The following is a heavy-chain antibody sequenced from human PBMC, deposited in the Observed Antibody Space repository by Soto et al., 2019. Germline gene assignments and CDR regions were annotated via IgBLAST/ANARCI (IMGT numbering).Heavy chain of an antibody. V-gene: IGHV3-74*01. CDR2: IDGVGTGT. CDR3: TTVFKY. J-gene: IGHJ1*01. Sequence: EVQLVQSGGGSVQPGGSLRLSCAASGFTFTNYWMHWVRQVPGKGLVWVSRIDGVGTGTSYSDSVRGRFTISRDNAENTLYLQTNSLRAEDTAVYYCTTVFKYWGQGTPVTVSS. D-gene: IGHD3-3*01. CDR1: GFTFTNYW.